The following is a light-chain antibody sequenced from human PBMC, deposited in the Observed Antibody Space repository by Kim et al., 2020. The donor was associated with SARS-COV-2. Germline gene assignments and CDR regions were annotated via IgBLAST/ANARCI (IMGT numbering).Light chain of an antibody. J-gene: IGLJ3*02. CDR2: YDS. V-gene: IGLV3-21*04. CDR1: NIGSNS. CDR3: QVWDSSSDHPV. Sequence: PGKTARVACGGNNIGSNSVHWYQQKPGQAPVLVIYYDSDRPSGIPERFSGSNSGNTATLTISRVEAGDEADYYCQVWDSSSDHPVFGGGTKLTVL.